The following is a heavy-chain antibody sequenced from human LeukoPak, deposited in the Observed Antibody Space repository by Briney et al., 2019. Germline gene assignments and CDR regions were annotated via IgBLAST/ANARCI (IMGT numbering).Heavy chain of an antibody. Sequence: PGGSLRLSCAASGFTFSSYAMHWVRQAPGKGLEWVAVISYDGSNKYYADSVKGRFTISRDNSKNTLYPQMNSLRAEDTAVYYCARKWGQNSFYDYVWGSYRLPPFDYWGQGTLVTVSS. CDR2: ISYDGSNK. J-gene: IGHJ4*02. CDR1: GFTFSSYA. D-gene: IGHD3-16*02. CDR3: ARKWGQNSFYDYVWGSYRLPPFDY. V-gene: IGHV3-30*04.